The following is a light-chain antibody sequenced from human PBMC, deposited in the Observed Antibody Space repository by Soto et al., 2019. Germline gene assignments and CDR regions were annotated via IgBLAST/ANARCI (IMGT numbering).Light chain of an antibody. Sequence: IQMTQSPSTLSSSVGAGFTITCEASQSISRWLAWYQQKQGKAPKXXXYDASSLESGVPSRFSGSGSGTEGTLTISSLKKDDGSTYYCQQSNSYSWTFGQGTKVDIK. V-gene: IGKV1-5*01. J-gene: IGKJ1*01. CDR3: QQSNSYSWT. CDR2: DAS. CDR1: QSISRW.